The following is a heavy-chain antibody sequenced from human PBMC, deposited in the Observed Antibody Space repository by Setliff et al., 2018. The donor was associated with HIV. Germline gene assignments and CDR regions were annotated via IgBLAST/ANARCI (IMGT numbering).Heavy chain of an antibody. CDR1: GLTFNRYW. J-gene: IGHJ1*01. Sequence: GGSLRLSCVASGLTFNRYWMSWVRQVPGKGLEWVGRGRHKRNSYTTEYAASVKGRFTISRDDSTNSVHLQMNSLRTEDTAVDFCVRLDSTGCLEFWGQGTLVTVSS. CDR2: GRHKRNSYTT. D-gene: IGHD2-8*02. V-gene: IGHV3-72*01. CDR3: VRLDSTGCLEF.